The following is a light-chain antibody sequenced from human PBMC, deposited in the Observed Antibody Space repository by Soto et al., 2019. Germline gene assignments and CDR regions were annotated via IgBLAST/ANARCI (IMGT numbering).Light chain of an antibody. Sequence: DIQMTQSPSTLSASVGDRVTITCRASQNIRTWLAWYQQKPGQPPRLLISDASSLQSGVPSRFSGSGSGTEFTLTISSLQPDDFATYYCQHYNSYSEAFGQGTKVELK. J-gene: IGKJ1*01. CDR2: DAS. CDR3: QHYNSYSEA. V-gene: IGKV1-5*01. CDR1: QNIRTW.